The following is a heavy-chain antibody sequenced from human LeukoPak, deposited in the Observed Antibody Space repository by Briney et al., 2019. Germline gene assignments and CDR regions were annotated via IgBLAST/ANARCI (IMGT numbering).Heavy chain of an antibody. J-gene: IGHJ3*02. V-gene: IGHV3-7*01. CDR2: IKKDGSEM. CDR1: GLIFSSYW. Sequence: EGSLRLSCAASGLIFSSYWMSWVRQAPGKGLEWVANIKKDGSEMYYVDSVKGRFTISRDNAKNSLYLQMNSLRADDTAVYHCARQETSSYNGAFDIWGQGTMVTVSS. D-gene: IGHD1-26*01. CDR3: ARQETSSYNGAFDI.